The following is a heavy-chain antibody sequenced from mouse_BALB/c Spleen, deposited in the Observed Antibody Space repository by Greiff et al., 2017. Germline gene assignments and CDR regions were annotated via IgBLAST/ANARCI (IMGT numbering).Heavy chain of an antibody. J-gene: IGHJ2*01. CDR1: GFSLTSYG. CDR2: IWSGGST. V-gene: IGHV2-2*02. CDR3: AITTVVEYYFDY. Sequence: VHLVESGPGLVQPSQSLSITCTVSGFSLTSYGVHWVRQSPGKGLEWLGVIWSGGSTDYNAAFISRLSISKDNSKSQVFFKMNSLQANDTAIYYCAITTVVEYYFDYWGQGTTLTVSS. D-gene: IGHD1-1*01.